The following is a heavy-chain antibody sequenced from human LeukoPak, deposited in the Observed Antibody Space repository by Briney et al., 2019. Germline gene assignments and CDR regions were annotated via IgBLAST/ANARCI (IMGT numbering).Heavy chain of an antibody. D-gene: IGHD6-19*01. CDR2: ISSDGGNT. J-gene: IGHJ4*02. V-gene: IGHV3-23*01. CDR1: AFIFSSSA. Sequence: GGSLRLSCATSAFIFSSSAMSWVRQAPGKGLEWVSAISSDGGNTYYADSVKGRFAISRDNSRNTLYLQMNSLRAEDTAVYYCARDAARYGSGWYYDFWGQGTLVTVSS. CDR3: ARDAARYGSGWYYDF.